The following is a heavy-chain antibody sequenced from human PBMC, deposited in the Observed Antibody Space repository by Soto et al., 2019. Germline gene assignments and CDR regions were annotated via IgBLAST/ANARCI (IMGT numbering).Heavy chain of an antibody. D-gene: IGHD3-22*01. CDR1: GYTFTSYG. CDR2: ISAYNGNT. J-gene: IGHJ4*02. V-gene: IGHV1-18*01. CDR3: ARRPPYDSSRGRPEAFDY. Sequence: QVQLVQSGAEVKKPGASVKVSCKASGYTFTSYGISWVRQAPGQGLEWMGWISAYNGNTNYAQKLQGRVTMTTDTSTSTAYMELRSLRSDDTAVYYCARRPPYDSSRGRPEAFDYWGQGTLVTVSS.